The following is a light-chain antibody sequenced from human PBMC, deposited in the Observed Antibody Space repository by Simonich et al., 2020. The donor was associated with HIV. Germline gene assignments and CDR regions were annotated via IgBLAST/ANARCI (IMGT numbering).Light chain of an antibody. CDR2: KGS. Sequence: DVVMTQSPLSLPVTLGQPASISCRSSQILVHSDGDTYLNWFHQRPGQSPRRLIYKGSNRDAVVPDRFSGSGSGTDFTLKISRVEAEDVGVYYCMQGTLPFTFGPGTKVDIK. J-gene: IGKJ3*01. V-gene: IGKV2-30*02. CDR1: QILVHSDGDTY. CDR3: MQGTLPFT.